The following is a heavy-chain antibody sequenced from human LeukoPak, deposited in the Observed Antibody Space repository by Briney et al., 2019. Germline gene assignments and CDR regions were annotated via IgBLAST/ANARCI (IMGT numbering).Heavy chain of an antibody. CDR2: ITGSSSYI. D-gene: IGHD5-18*01. CDR1: GFTFSSYS. J-gene: IGHJ4*02. V-gene: IGHV3-21*01. Sequence: PGGSLRLSCAASGFTFSSYSMNWVRQAPGKGLEWVSSITGSSSYIYYADSVKGRFTISRDNAKNSLYLKMNSLRAEDTAVYYCARSGYSYGYGDYWGQGTLVTVSS. CDR3: ARSGYSYGYGDY.